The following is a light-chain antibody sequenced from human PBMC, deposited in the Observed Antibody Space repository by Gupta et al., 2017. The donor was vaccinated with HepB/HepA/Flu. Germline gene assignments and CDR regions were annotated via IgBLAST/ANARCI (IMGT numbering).Light chain of an antibody. V-gene: IGKV3-11*01. Sequence: EIVLTQSPVTLSLSPGERATLSCRASQSVSRYLAWYQQKPGQPPRLLVFDASNRATGVPARFSGSGSGTDFTLTISSLEPEDFAVYYCQQRINWPLTFGRGTRVEIK. CDR3: QQRINWPLT. J-gene: IGKJ4*01. CDR1: QSVSRY. CDR2: DAS.